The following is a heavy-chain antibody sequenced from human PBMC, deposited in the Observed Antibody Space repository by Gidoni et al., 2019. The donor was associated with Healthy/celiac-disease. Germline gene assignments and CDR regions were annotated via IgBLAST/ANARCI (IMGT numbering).Heavy chain of an antibody. J-gene: IGHJ4*02. CDR3: ARRYNWNSRIFAY. CDR1: GGSFSGYY. D-gene: IGHD1-7*01. CDR2: INHSGST. Sequence: QVQLQQWGAGLLKPSETLSLTCAVYGGSFSGYYWSWIRQPPGKGLEWIGEINHSGSTNYNPSLKSRVTISVDTSKNQFSLKLSSVTAADTAVYYCARRYNWNSRIFAYWGQGTLVTVSS. V-gene: IGHV4-34*01.